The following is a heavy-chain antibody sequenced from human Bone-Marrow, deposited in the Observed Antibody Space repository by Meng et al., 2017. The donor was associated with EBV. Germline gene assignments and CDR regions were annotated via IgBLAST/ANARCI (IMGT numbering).Heavy chain of an antibody. V-gene: IGHV1-2*06. CDR1: GYTFTGYY. J-gene: IGHJ4*02. CDR3: ARVFLDYGSGSIDY. CDR2: INPNSGGT. D-gene: IGHD3-10*01. Sequence: QGRLVQAGAEVKKPGASVKVSCKASGYTFTGYYMHWVRQAPGQGLEWMGRINPNSGGTNYAQKFQGRVTMTRDTSISTAYMELSRLRSDDTAVYYCARVFLDYGSGSIDYWGQGTLVTVSS.